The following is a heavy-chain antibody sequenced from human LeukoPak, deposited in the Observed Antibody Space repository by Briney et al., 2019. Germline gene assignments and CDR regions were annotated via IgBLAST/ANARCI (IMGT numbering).Heavy chain of an antibody. V-gene: IGHV3-30*02. CDR1: GFTFSSYG. J-gene: IGHJ4*02. CDR3: AKYRYSSSWYYFDY. D-gene: IGHD6-13*01. Sequence: GGSLRLSCAASGFTFSSYGMHWVRQAPGKGLEWVAFIRYDGSNKYYADSVKGRFTISRDNSKNTLYLQMNSPRAEDTAVYYCAKYRYSSSWYYFDYWGQATLVTVPS. CDR2: IRYDGSNK.